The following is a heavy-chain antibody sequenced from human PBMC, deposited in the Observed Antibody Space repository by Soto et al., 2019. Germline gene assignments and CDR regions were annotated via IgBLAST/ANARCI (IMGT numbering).Heavy chain of an antibody. CDR3: ARGGRITIFGVVISAPPDY. D-gene: IGHD3-3*01. CDR2: INHSGST. CDR1: GGSFSGYY. Sequence: SETLSLTCAVYGGSFSGYYWSWIRQPPGKGLEWIGEINHSGSTNYNPSLKSRVTISVDTSKNQFSLKLSSVTAEDTAVYYCARGGRITIFGVVISAPPDYWGQGTLVTVSS. V-gene: IGHV4-34*01. J-gene: IGHJ4*02.